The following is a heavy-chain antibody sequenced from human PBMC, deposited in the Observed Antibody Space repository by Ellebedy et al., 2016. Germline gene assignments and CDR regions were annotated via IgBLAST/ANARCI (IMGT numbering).Heavy chain of an antibody. J-gene: IGHJ4*02. Sequence: GGSLRLSCAASEFTFSTYSMNWVRQAPGRGLEWVSYISSDSSTITYADSVKGRFIISRDNAKNSLYLHMNSLRDEDTAVYYCARSRPGWYFDYWGQGTLVTVSS. CDR2: ISSDSSTI. CDR1: EFTFSTYS. V-gene: IGHV3-48*02. CDR3: ARSRPGWYFDY. D-gene: IGHD2-15*01.